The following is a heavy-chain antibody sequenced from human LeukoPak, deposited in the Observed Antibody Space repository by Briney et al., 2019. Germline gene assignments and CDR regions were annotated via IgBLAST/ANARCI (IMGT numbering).Heavy chain of an antibody. CDR2: ISAYNGNT. D-gene: IGHD3-10*01. V-gene: IGHV1-18*01. CDR1: GYTFTSYG. CDR3: AKDSGEYYGSGSNRKFDP. J-gene: IGHJ5*02. Sequence: GASVKVSCKASGYTFTSYGISWVRQAPGQGLEWMGWISAYNGNTNYAQKLQGRVTMTTDTSTSTAYMELRSLRSDDTAVYYCAKDSGEYYGSGSNRKFDPWGQGTLVTVSS.